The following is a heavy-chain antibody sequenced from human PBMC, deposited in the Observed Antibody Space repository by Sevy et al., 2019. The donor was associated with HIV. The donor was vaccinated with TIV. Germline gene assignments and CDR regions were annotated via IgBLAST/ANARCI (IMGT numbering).Heavy chain of an antibody. CDR1: GGSFSSYY. CDR2: ITHRGTT. J-gene: IGHJ4*02. CDR3: AGFGELESGY. V-gene: IGHV4-34*01. Sequence: SETLSLTCAVYGGSFSSYYWTWVRQPPGKGLEWNGEITHRGTTNYNPSLKSRVTISVDTSKNRFSLRLRSVTAADTAVCYCAGFGELESGYWGQGSLVTVSS. D-gene: IGHD3-10*01.